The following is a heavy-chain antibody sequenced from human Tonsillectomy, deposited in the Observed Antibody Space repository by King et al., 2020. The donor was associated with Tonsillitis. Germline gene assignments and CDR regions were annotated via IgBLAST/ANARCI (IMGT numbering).Heavy chain of an antibody. J-gene: IGHJ5*02. D-gene: IGHD3-10*01. CDR2: IKSKTDGGTT. Sequence: VQLVESGGGLVKPGGSLRLSCAASGFTFSNAWMSWVRQAPGKGLEWVGRIKSKTDGGTTDYAAPVKGRFTISRDDSKNTLYLQMNSLKTEDTAVYYCTPDNRVMVRGRRYNWFDPWGQGTLVTVSS. CDR3: TPDNRVMVRGRRYNWFDP. CDR1: GFTFSNAW. V-gene: IGHV3-15*01.